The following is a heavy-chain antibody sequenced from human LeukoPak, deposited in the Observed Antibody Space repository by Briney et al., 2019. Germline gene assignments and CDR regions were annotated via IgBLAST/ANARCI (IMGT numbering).Heavy chain of an antibody. J-gene: IGHJ4*02. V-gene: IGHV3-30-3*01. CDR2: ILYDGSNR. CDR1: GFTFNTYN. CDR3: ARQRSLGYFDY. Sequence: GGSLRLSCAASGFTFNTYNLHWVRQAPGKGLKWVAVILYDGSNRYYADSAKGRFTISRDNSKNTLSLQMNSLRTEDTAVYYCARQRSLGYFDYWGQGTLVTVSS. D-gene: IGHD3-16*01.